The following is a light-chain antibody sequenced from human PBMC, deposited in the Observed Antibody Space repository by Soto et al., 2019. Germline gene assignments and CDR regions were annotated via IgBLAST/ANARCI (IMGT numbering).Light chain of an antibody. J-gene: IGLJ1*01. CDR1: SSDLAIYNY. CDR2: QVT. V-gene: IGLV2-14*01. CDR3: SSYTDGSNYV. Sequence: SALTQPASVSVSPGQSSTIFCTGTSSDLAIYNYVSWYEQQPGKAPKLMIYQVTNRPSGVSNRFSGSRSGNTASLTLSGLQAEDEADYYCSSYTDGSNYVCGTGTKVTVL.